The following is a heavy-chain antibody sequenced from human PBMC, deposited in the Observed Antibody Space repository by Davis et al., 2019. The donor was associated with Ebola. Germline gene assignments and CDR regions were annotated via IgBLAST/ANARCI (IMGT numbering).Heavy chain of an antibody. CDR1: GGTFSSYA. CDR3: AREGGTMVQGAIPASFDY. D-gene: IGHD3-10*01. V-gene: IGHV1-69*13. Sequence: SVKVSCKASGGTFSSYAISWVRQAPGQGLEWMGGIIPIFGTANYAQKFQGRVTITADESTSTAYMELSSLRSEDTAVYYCAREGGTMVQGAIPASFDYWGQGTLVTVSS. CDR2: IIPIFGTA. J-gene: IGHJ4*02.